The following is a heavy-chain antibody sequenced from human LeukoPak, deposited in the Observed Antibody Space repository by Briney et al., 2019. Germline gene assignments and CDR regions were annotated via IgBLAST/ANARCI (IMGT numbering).Heavy chain of an antibody. CDR2: MHGSGYS. Sequence: SETLSLTCSVSGDSSSSYYWSWIRQAAGKGLEWIGRMHGSGYSTYNPSLESRVSMSVDTSKNQLFLNLSSVTAADTAVYFCAKDRVGVPAAIHYYGMDVWGQGAKVTVSS. D-gene: IGHD2-2*01. CDR3: AKDRVGVPAAIHYYGMDV. J-gene: IGHJ6*02. CDR1: GDSSSSYY. V-gene: IGHV4-4*07.